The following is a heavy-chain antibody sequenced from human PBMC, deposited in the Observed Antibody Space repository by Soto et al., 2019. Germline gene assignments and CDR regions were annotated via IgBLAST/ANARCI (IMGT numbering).Heavy chain of an antibody. CDR3: AKDHLLTTVTTVGD. J-gene: IGHJ4*02. CDR1: GFTFSTYG. Sequence: ESVGGVVQPGRSLRLSCAASGFTFSTYGMHWVRQAPGKGLEWVAVISYHGNDKYYAESVKGRFTISRDNFKNTLYLQMDSLRAEDTAVYYCAKDHLLTTVTTVGDWGQGTLVTVSS. CDR2: ISYHGNDK. D-gene: IGHD4-17*01. V-gene: IGHV3-30*18.